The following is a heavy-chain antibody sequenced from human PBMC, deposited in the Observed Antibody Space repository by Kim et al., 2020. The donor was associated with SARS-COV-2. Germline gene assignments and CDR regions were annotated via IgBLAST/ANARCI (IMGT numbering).Heavy chain of an antibody. CDR3: ARGPILMGWFGELSHHYYFYGMAV. V-gene: IGHV3-33*01. CDR2: IWYDGSNK. CDR1: GFTFSSYG. J-gene: IGHJ6*01. D-gene: IGHD3-10*01. Sequence: VGSLRLSCAASGFTFSSYGMHWVRQAPGKGLEWVAVIWYDGSNKYYADSVKGRFTISRDNSKNTLCLQMNSLRAEDTAVYYCARGPILMGWFGELSHHYYFYGMAVWGQGTTVSVSS.